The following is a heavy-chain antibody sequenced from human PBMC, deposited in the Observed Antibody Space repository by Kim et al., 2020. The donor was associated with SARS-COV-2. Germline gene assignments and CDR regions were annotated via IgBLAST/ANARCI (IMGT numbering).Heavy chain of an antibody. J-gene: IGHJ4*02. CDR2: IYTSGST. CDR3: AREQTIFGVVIIKN. CDR1: GGSISSYY. Sequence: SETLSLTCTVSGGSISSYYWSWIRQPAGKGLEWIGRIYTSGSTNYNPSLKSRVTMSVDTSKNQFSLKLSSVTAADTAVYYCAREQTIFGVVIIKNWGQGTLVTVSS. D-gene: IGHD3-3*01. V-gene: IGHV4-4*07.